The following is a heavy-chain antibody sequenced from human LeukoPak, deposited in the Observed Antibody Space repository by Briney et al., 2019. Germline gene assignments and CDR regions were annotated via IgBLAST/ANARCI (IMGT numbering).Heavy chain of an antibody. CDR2: INHSGST. J-gene: IGHJ6*02. Sequence: SETLSLTCAVYGGSFSGYYWSWIRQPPGKGLEWIGEINHSGSTNYNPSLKSRVTISVDTSKNQFSLKLSSVTAADTAVYYCARAPPRGYSGYDSLVHYYYYGMDVWGQGTTVTVSS. V-gene: IGHV4-34*01. CDR3: ARAPPRGYSGYDSLVHYYYYGMDV. CDR1: GGSFSGYY. D-gene: IGHD5-12*01.